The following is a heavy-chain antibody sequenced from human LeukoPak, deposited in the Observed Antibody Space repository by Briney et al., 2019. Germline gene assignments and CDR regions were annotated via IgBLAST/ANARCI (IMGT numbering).Heavy chain of an antibody. Sequence: GGSLXLSXAASGFTFSDYYMSWIRQAPGKGLEWVSYISSSGSTIYYGDSVKGRFTISRDNAKNSLYLQMNSLRAEDTAVYYCARDGRVTIFGVAAMRYWGQGTLVTVSS. D-gene: IGHD3-3*01. J-gene: IGHJ4*02. V-gene: IGHV3-11*04. CDR3: ARDGRVTIFGVAAMRY. CDR1: GFTFSDYY. CDR2: ISSSGSTI.